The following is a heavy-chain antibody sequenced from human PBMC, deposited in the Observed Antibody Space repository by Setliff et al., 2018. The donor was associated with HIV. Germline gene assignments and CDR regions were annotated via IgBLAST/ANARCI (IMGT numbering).Heavy chain of an antibody. V-gene: IGHV3-48*01. CDR2: NGIINGAK. Sequence: GSLRLSCAASGFTFSSYSMNWVRQAPGKGLEWISYNGIINGAKHYADSMEGRFTISRDDAKNSLYPQMDSLRAEDTAVYYCVRDRDWAFDYWGQGILVTVTS. CDR3: VRDRDWAFDY. J-gene: IGHJ4*02. D-gene: IGHD3-9*01. CDR1: GFTFSSYS.